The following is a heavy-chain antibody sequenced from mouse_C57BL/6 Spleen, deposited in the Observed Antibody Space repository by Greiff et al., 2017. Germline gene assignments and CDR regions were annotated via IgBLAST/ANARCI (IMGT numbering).Heavy chain of an antibody. CDR1: GYSITSGYY. D-gene: IGHD1-1*01. CDR2: ISYDGSN. CDR3: ARASYGSSYNYAMDY. Sequence: DVQLQESGPGLVKPSQSLSLTCSVTGYSITSGYYWNWIRQFPGNKLEWMGYISYDGSNNYNPSLKNRISITRDTSKNQFFLKLNSVTTEDTATYYCARASYGSSYNYAMDYWGQGTSVTVSS. V-gene: IGHV3-6*01. J-gene: IGHJ4*01.